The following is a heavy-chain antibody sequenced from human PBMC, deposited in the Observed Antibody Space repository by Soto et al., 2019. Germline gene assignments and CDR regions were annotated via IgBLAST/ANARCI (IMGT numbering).Heavy chain of an antibody. J-gene: IGHJ4*02. V-gene: IGHV1-18*01. CDR3: ERDGIRIRGSDGNDY. D-gene: IGHD5-12*01. Sequence: GASVKVSCKASGYTFTSYGISWVRQAPGQGLEWMGWISAYNGNTNYAQKLQGRVTMTTDTSTSTAYMELRSLRSDDTAVYYCERDGIRIRGSDGNDYWGQGTLVTVSS. CDR1: GYTFTSYG. CDR2: ISAYNGNT.